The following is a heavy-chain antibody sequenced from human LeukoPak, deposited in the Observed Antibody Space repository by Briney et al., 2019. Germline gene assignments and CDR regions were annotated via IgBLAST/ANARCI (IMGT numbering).Heavy chain of an antibody. V-gene: IGHV3-9*01. J-gene: IGHJ4*02. CDR3: AKLVGTTTRYFDY. CDR1: GFTFDDYA. CDR2: ISWNSGSI. D-gene: IGHD1-26*01. Sequence: PGGSLRLSCAASGFTFDDYAMHWVRQAPGKGLEWVSGISWNSGSIGYADSVKGRFTISRDNSKNTLYLQMNRLRVEDTAVYYCAKLVGTTTRYFDYWGQGTPVTVSS.